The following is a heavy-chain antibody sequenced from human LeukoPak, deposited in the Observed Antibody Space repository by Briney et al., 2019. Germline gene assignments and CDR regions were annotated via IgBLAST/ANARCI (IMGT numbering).Heavy chain of an antibody. J-gene: IGHJ4*02. CDR3: AKANGAFWGRPYYFDY. D-gene: IGHD7-27*01. V-gene: IGHV3-9*01. Sequence: GRSLRLSCAASGFTFDDYAMHWVRQAPGKGLEWVSGISWNSGSIGYADSVKGRFTISRDNAKNSLYQQMNSLRAEDTAFYYCAKANGAFWGRPYYFDYWGQGTLVTVSS. CDR2: ISWNSGSI. CDR1: GFTFDDYA.